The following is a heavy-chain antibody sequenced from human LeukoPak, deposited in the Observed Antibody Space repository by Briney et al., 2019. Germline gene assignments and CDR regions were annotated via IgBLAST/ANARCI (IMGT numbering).Heavy chain of an antibody. CDR1: GGSFSGYY. V-gene: IGHV4-34*01. CDR2: IYYSKNT. D-gene: IGHD5-18*01. Sequence: SETLSLTCAVYGGSFSGYYWSWIRQAPGKGLEWIGSIYYSKNTYYNPSLKSRVTISADTSKNQFSLTLGSVSAADTAVYYCVSPRGFSYGYFDYWGQGTLVTVSS. CDR3: VSPRGFSYGYFDY. J-gene: IGHJ4*02.